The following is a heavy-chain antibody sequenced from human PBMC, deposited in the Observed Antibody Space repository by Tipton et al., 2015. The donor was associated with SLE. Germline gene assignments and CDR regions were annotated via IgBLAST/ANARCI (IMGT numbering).Heavy chain of an antibody. Sequence: LRLSCSVSGYSISSGYFWGWVRQPPGKGLEWIGIIYQDGNTYYNPSLKSRVTVSLDVSRNQFSLILSSVTATDTAVYYCARASWDHRGSGSFSDYWGQGTLVTVSS. CDR1: GYSISSGYF. CDR2: IYQDGNT. D-gene: IGHD3-10*01. J-gene: IGHJ4*02. V-gene: IGHV4-38-2*02. CDR3: ARASWDHRGSGSFSDY.